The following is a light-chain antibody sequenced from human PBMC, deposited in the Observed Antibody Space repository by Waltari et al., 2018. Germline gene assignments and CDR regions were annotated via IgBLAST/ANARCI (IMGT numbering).Light chain of an antibody. Sequence: DIQMTQSPSSLSASVGDRVTITCRASQSISSYLNWYLQKPGKAPKLLIYAASSLQSGVPSRFSGSGSGTDFTLTNNSLQPEDFATYYCQQSYSTPFTFGPGTKVDIK. J-gene: IGKJ3*01. V-gene: IGKV1-39*01. CDR1: QSISSY. CDR3: QQSYSTPFT. CDR2: AAS.